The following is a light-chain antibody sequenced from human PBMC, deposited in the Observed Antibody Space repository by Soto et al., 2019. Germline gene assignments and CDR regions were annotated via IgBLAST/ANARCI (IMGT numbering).Light chain of an antibody. J-gene: IGLJ2*01. CDR2: GNS. CDR1: SSNIGAGYD. V-gene: IGLV1-40*01. CDR3: QSYDSSLSGSV. Sequence: QSVLTQPPSVSGAPGQRVTISCTGSSSNIGAGYDVHWYQQLPGTAPKLLIYGNSNRPSGVPDRFSGSKSGTSASLAINGXXXXXXXXYYCQSYDSSLSGSVFGGGTKL.